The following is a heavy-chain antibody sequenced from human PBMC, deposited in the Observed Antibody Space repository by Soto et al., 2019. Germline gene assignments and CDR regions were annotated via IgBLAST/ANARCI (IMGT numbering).Heavy chain of an antibody. V-gene: IGHV3-33*01. Sequence: QVQLVESGGGVVQPGRSLRLSCAASGFSFSTYGMHWVRQAPGKGLEWLALIYFDGSNKYYADSVKGRFTISRDNSKNTLYLQMSSLRAEDTAVYSCARVGGTVTSDYWGQGTLVTVSS. CDR1: GFSFSTYG. CDR2: IYFDGSNK. J-gene: IGHJ4*02. CDR3: ARVGGTVTSDY. D-gene: IGHD4-17*01.